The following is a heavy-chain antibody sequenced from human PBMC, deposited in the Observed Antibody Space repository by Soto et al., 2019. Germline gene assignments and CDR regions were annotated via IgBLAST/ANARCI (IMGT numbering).Heavy chain of an antibody. CDR2: ISGSGGST. V-gene: IGHV3-23*01. J-gene: IGHJ4*02. D-gene: IGHD5-18*01. CDR3: AKQPSTAFVDY. Sequence: EVQLLESGGGLVQPGESLRLSCAASGFTFSSYAMGWVRQAPGKGLEWVSTISGSGGSTFYADSVKGRFTISRDNSKNTLYLQMNSLRAEDTAVYYCAKQPSTAFVDYWVQGTLVTVSS. CDR1: GFTFSSYA.